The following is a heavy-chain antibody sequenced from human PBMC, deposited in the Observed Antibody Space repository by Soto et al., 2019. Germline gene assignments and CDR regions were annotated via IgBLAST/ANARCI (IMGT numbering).Heavy chain of an antibody. J-gene: IGHJ6*02. Sequence: EVQLVGSGGGLVKPGGSLRLSCAASGFSFYVYSMTWVRQAPGKGLEWVASISSSSSYKDYADSVKGRFTVSRDNAKNSLYMQMNSLRADDTAVYYCARAYTASGNYYYSYGMDVWDQGTAVTVSS. CDR3: ARAYTASGNYYYSYGMDV. CDR2: ISSSSSYK. D-gene: IGHD5-18*01. V-gene: IGHV3-21*01. CDR1: GFSFYVYS.